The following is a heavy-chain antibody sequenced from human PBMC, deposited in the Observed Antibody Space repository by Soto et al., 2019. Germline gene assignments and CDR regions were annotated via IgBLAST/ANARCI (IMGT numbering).Heavy chain of an antibody. J-gene: IGHJ3*02. V-gene: IGHV4-31*03. Sequence: SETLSLTCTVSGGSISSGGYYCSWIRQHPGKGLEWIGYIYYSGSTYYNPSLKSRVTISVDTSKNQFSLKLSSVTAADTAVYYCARGPHRSGAFVIWGQGTMV. CDR3: ARGPHRSGAFVI. CDR1: GGSISSGGYY. CDR2: IYYSGST. D-gene: IGHD1-26*01.